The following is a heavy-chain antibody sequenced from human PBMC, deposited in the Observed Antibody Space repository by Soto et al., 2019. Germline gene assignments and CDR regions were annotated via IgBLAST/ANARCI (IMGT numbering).Heavy chain of an antibody. Sequence: LSLTCNVSGGSLSKFYWAWIRKTAGNGLEWMGRVYATGTTDYNPSLRSRVAMSVDISKKTFSLRLRSVTGADSGVYYCVRDGSKSLRDWFDPWGQGILVTVSS. CDR3: VRDGSKSLRDWFDP. V-gene: IGHV4-4*07. CDR2: VYATGTT. CDR1: GGSLSKFY. J-gene: IGHJ5*02.